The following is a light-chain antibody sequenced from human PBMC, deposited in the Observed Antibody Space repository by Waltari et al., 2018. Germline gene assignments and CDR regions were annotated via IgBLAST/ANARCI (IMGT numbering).Light chain of an antibody. CDR3: CSYGGSYYV. J-gene: IGLJ1*01. V-gene: IGLV2-11*01. Sequence: QSALSQPRSVSGSPGQSVTLSCTGTRSDGVCYYSVSCYQQHPGKAPKVMIYDVNKRPSGVPDRFSGSKSGNTASLTISGLQAEVEAEYYCCSYGGSYYVLGTGTEVTVL. CDR1: RSDGVCYYS. CDR2: DVN.